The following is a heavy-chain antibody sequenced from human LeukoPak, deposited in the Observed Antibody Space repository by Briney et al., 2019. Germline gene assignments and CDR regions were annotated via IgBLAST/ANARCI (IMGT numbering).Heavy chain of an antibody. CDR2: ISTSGGTI. J-gene: IGHJ3*01. D-gene: IGHD6-19*01. V-gene: IGHV3-11*01. Sequence: GGSLRLSCAASGFTFSDHHMTWIRRAPGKGLEWISHISTSGGTIYYADSVKGRFTMSRDNARDSLYLQMNSLRADDTAVYYCARDRYSSGWFYAFDLWGQGTKVTVSS. CDR3: ARDRYSSGWFYAFDL. CDR1: GFTFSDHH.